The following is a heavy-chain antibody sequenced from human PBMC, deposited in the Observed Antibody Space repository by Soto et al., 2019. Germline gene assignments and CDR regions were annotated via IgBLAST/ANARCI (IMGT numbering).Heavy chain of an antibody. D-gene: IGHD6-19*01. CDR1: GGKSINFY. Sequence: TVVGGKSINFYCRCILKTTGKGLEWIVYIYYSGSTNYNPSLKSRVTISVDTSKNQFSLKLSSVTAADTAVYYCARGIAVAGTLFDYRGQGNLVTVSS. CDR2: IYYSGST. J-gene: IGHJ4*02. CDR3: ARGIAVAGTLFDY. V-gene: IGHV4-59*01.